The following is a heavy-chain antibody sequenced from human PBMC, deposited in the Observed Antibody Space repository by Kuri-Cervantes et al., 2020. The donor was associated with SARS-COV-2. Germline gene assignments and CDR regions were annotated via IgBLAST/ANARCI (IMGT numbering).Heavy chain of an antibody. CDR3: ARELAGDIKY. J-gene: IGHJ4*02. V-gene: IGHV3-30-3*01. CDR2: ISYDGSNK. D-gene: IGHD7-27*01. Sequence: GESLKISCAASGFTFSSYAMHWVRQAPGKGLEWVAVISYDGSNKYYADSVKGRFTISRDNSKNTLYLQMNSLRAEDTAVYYCARELAGDIKYWGQGTLVTVSS. CDR1: GFTFSSYA.